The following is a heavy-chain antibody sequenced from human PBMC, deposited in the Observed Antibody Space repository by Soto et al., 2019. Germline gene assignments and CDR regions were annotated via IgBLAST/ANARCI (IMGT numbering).Heavy chain of an antibody. J-gene: IGHJ5*01. D-gene: IGHD3-16*01. CDR2: DNPDGSRT. CDR3: ATVAVRAYGKFES. V-gene: IGHV3-74*01. CDR1: GFTCSNYW. Sequence: EVQLVESGGGLVQPGGSLRLSCTASGFTCSNYWMHGVRQAPAKGLVWVSRDNPDGSRTDYADSVKGRFTTSRDNARNTLFLQMKSLRDEDTAVDSCATVAVRAYGKFESWGQGTLVAVSS.